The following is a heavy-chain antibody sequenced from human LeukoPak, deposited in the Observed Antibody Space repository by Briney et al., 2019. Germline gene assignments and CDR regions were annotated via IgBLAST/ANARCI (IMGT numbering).Heavy chain of an antibody. CDR2: INPNSGGT. J-gene: IGHJ6*02. V-gene: IGHV1-2*06. Sequence: ASVTVSCKASGYTFTGYYMHWVRQAPGRGLEWMGRINPNSGGTNYAQKFQGRVTMTRDTSISTAYMELSRLRSDDTAVYYCANYFIRDYYYYGMDVWGQGTTVTVSS. D-gene: IGHD3-16*01. CDR3: ANYFIRDYYYYGMDV. CDR1: GYTFTGYY.